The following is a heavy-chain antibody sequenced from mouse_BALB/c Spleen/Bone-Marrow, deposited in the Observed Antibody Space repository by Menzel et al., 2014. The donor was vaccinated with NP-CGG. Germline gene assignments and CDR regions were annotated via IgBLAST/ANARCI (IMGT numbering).Heavy chain of an antibody. Sequence: EVNVVESGGGLVQPGGSLRLSCATSGFTFTDYYMSWVRQTPGKALEWLGFIRNKANGYTTDYSVSVKGRFTISRDNSQSSLYLQMNTLRAEDSATYYCARDENYDIYWYFDVWGAGTTVTVSS. D-gene: IGHD1-1*01. J-gene: IGHJ1*01. CDR2: IRNKANGYTT. V-gene: IGHV7-3*02. CDR1: GFTFTDYY. CDR3: ARDENYDIYWYFDV.